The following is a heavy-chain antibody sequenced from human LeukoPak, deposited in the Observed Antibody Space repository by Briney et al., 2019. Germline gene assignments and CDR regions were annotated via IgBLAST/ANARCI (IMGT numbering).Heavy chain of an antibody. D-gene: IGHD1-7*01. Sequence: PGGSLRLSCSASGFTFSSYAMHWVRQAPGKGLEYVSAINSNGGNTYYADSVKSRFTISRDNSKNTMYLQMNSLRAEDTAVYFCAKPLGDSWNYGPFDSWGQGTLVTVSS. V-gene: IGHV3-64*04. CDR3: AKPLGDSWNYGPFDS. CDR2: INSNGGNT. J-gene: IGHJ4*02. CDR1: GFTFSSYA.